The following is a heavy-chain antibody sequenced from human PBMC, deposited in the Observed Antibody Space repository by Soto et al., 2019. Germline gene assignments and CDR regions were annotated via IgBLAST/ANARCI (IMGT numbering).Heavy chain of an antibody. V-gene: IGHV3-30-3*01. CDR3: ARDRLRKLACKNLDRFDY. Sequence: RLSCAASGFTFSSYAMHWVRQAPGKGLEWVAVISYDGSNKYYADSVKGRFTISRDNSKNTLYLQMNSLRAEDTAVYYCARDRLRKLACKNLDRFDYWVHGTLFTDSS. J-gene: IGHJ4*01. CDR2: ISYDGSNK. D-gene: IGHD3-3*02. CDR1: GFTFSSYA.